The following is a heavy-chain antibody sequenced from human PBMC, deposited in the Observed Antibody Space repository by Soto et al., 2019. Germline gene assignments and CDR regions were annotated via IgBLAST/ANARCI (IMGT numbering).Heavy chain of an antibody. CDR3: ASTKTPEGLYGMDV. V-gene: IGHV1-2*02. CDR1: GYTFTGYY. J-gene: IGHJ6*02. D-gene: IGHD2-2*01. CDR2: INPNSGGT. Sequence: GASVKVSCKASGYTFTGYYMHWVRQAPGQGLEWMGWINPNSGGTNYAQKFQGRVTMTRDTSISTAYMELSRLRSDDTAVYYCASTKTPEGLYGMDVWGQGTTVTVSS.